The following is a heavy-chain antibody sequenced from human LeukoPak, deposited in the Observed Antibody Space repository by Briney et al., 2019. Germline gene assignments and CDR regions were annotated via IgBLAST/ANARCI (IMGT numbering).Heavy chain of an antibody. D-gene: IGHD1-26*01. CDR2: IKQDGSEK. CDR1: GFTFSSYW. Sequence: GGSLRLSCAASGFTFSSYWMSWVRQAPGKGLEWVANIKQDGSEKYYVDSVKGRFTISRDNAKNSLYLQMNSLRAEDTAVYYCQGGMTYSGSYHGRGDYWGQGTLVTVSS. CDR3: QGGMTYSGSYHGRGDY. J-gene: IGHJ4*02. V-gene: IGHV3-7*01.